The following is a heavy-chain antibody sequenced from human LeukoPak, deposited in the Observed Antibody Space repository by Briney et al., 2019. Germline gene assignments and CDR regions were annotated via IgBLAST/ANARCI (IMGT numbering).Heavy chain of an antibody. Sequence: GASVKVSCKASGYTFTSYDINWVRQATGHGLEWMEWMNPNSGNTGYAQKFQGRVTMTRNTSISTAYMELSSLRSEDTAVYYCARGDIVVVPAASAFDIWGQGTMVTVSS. CDR1: GYTFTSYD. CDR2: MNPNSGNT. J-gene: IGHJ3*02. CDR3: ARGDIVVVPAASAFDI. V-gene: IGHV1-8*01. D-gene: IGHD2-2*01.